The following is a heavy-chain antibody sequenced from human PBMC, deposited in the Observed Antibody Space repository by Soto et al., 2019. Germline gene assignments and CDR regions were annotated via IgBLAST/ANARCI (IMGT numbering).Heavy chain of an antibody. Sequence: QLQLQESGPGLVKPSETLSLTCTVSGGSISSSSYYWGWIRQPPGKGLEWIGSIYYSGSTYYNPSLKSRVTISVDTSKNQFSLKLSSVTAADTAVYYCARHSSSWVNHAFDIWGQGTMVTVSS. CDR1: GGSISSSSYY. D-gene: IGHD6-13*01. CDR3: ARHSSSWVNHAFDI. J-gene: IGHJ3*02. V-gene: IGHV4-39*01. CDR2: IYYSGST.